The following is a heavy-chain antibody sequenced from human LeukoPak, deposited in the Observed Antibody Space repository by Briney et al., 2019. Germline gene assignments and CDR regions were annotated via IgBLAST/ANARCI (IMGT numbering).Heavy chain of an antibody. V-gene: IGHV4-59*01. CDR2: IYYSGST. D-gene: IGHD3-9*01. J-gene: IGHJ6*03. CDR3: ARGSPRVLRYFVSAAADYMDV. Sequence: ASEILSLTCTVSGGSISSYYWSWIRQPPGKGLEWIGYIYYSGSTNYNPSLKSRVTISVDTSKNQFSLKLSSVTAADTAVYYCARGSPRVLRYFVSAAADYMDVWGKGTTVTVSS. CDR1: GGSISSYY.